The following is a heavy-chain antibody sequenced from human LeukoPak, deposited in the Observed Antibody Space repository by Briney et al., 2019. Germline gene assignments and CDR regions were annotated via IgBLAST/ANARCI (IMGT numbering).Heavy chain of an antibody. CDR2: IYYSGST. CDR3: ARGGYCNTTTCYPERWFDP. CDR1: GGSVSSRNHY. J-gene: IGHJ5*02. Sequence: SETLSLTCTASGGSVSSRNHYWGWIRQPPGKGLESIGSIYYSGSTSSNPSLKSRVTISVDTSKNQVSLKLSSVTAADTAVYYCARGGYCNTTTCYPERWFDPWGQGTLVTVSS. V-gene: IGHV4-39*01. D-gene: IGHD2-2*01.